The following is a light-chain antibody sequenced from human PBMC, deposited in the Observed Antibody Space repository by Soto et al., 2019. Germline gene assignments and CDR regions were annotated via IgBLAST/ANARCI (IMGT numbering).Light chain of an antibody. CDR3: QQYNNWPFT. Sequence: EIVLTQSPATLSLSPGARAPLSCGASQSVSSSYLAWYQQKPGLAPRLLIYGASTRATGIPARFSGSGSGTEFTLTISSLQSEDFAVYYCQQYNNWPFTFGQGTRLEIK. CDR1: QSVSSSY. V-gene: IGKV3-15*01. J-gene: IGKJ5*01. CDR2: GAS.